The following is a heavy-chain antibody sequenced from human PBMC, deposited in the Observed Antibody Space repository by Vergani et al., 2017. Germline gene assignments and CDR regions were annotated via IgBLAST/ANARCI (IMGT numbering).Heavy chain of an antibody. CDR2: IYYSGST. V-gene: IGHV4-61*01. J-gene: IGHJ4*02. CDR3: ARDSGDYYDSSGGIFDH. Sequence: QVQLQESGPGLVKPSETLSLTCTVSGGSVSSGSYYWSWIRQPPGKGLEWIGYIYYSGSTNYNPSLKSRVTISVDTSKNQFSLKLSSVTAADTAVYYCARDSGDYYDSSGGIFDHWGQGTLVTVSS. D-gene: IGHD3-22*01. CDR1: GGSVSSGSYY.